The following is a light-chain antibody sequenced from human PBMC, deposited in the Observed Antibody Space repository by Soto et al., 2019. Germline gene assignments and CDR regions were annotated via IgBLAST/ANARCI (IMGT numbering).Light chain of an antibody. J-gene: IGKJ1*01. CDR2: AAS. CDR3: QKYNSAPWT. V-gene: IGKV1-27*01. Sequence: DIPMTQSPSSLSASVGDRVTITCRASQGISNYLAWYQQKPGKVPKLLIYAASTLQSGVPSRFSGSGSGTDFPLTISSLQPEDVATCYCQKYNSAPWTFGQGTKVEIK. CDR1: QGISNY.